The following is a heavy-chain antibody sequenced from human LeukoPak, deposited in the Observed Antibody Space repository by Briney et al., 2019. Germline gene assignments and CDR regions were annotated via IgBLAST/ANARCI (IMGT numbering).Heavy chain of an antibody. CDR2: ISSSGSTI. J-gene: IGHJ4*02. CDR1: GFTFSSYS. Sequence: GGSLRPSCAASGFTFSSYSMNWVRQAPGKGLEWVSYISSSGSTIYYADSVKGRFTISRDNAKNSLYLQMNSLRAEDTAVYYCAREYSDPGPFDYWGQGTLVTVSS. CDR3: AREYSDPGPFDY. V-gene: IGHV3-48*04. D-gene: IGHD4-17*01.